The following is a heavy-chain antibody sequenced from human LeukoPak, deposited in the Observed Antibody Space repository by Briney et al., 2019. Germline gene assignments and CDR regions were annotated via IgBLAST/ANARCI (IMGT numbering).Heavy chain of an antibody. CDR3: AHISTMVRGVTDWFDP. D-gene: IGHD3-10*01. V-gene: IGHV2-5*02. Sequence: SGPTLVHPTPTLTLTCTFSGFSLSTGGVGVGWIRQPPGKALEWLALIYWDDDKRYSPSLKSRLTITKDTSKNQVVLTMTNMDPVDTATYYCAHISTMVRGVTDWFDPWGQGTLVTVSS. CDR1: GFSLSTGGVG. CDR2: IYWDDDK. J-gene: IGHJ5*02.